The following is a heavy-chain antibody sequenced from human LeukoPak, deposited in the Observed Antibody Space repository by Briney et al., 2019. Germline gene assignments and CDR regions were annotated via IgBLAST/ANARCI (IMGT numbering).Heavy chain of an antibody. V-gene: IGHV2-5*01. Sequence: TLSLTCTVSGGSISSYYWSWIRQPPGKALEWLALIYWNDDNRYSPSLRSRLTITKDTSKNQVVLTMTNMDPVDTATYYCAHYGDYRFMYYFDYWGQGTLVTVSS. J-gene: IGHJ4*02. D-gene: IGHD4-17*01. CDR3: AHYGDYRFMYYFDY. CDR1: GGSISSYYW. CDR2: IYWNDDN.